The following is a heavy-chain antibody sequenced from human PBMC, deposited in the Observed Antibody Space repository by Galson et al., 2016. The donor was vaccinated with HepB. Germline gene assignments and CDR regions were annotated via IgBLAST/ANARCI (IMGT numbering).Heavy chain of an antibody. J-gene: IGHJ4*02. D-gene: IGHD6-19*01. CDR3: ARDQTVAGPSCIDY. CDR1: GFTFSNYW. CDR2: INTDGTDT. Sequence: SLRLSCAVSGFTFSNYWMHWVRQAPGQGLVWAARINTDGTDTHHADSVKGRFTISRDNAKNTLFLEMSSLRAEDAAVYYCARDQTVAGPSCIDYWGQGTLVTVSS. V-gene: IGHV3-74*01.